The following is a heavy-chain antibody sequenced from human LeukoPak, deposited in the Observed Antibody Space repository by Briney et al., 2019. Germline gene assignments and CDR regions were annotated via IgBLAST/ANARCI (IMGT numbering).Heavy chain of an antibody. J-gene: IGHJ3*01. Sequence: SETLSLTCGVSGGSISSYYWSWIRQPPGKRLEWIGYIYYSGSTNYNPSLKSRVTISVDTSKNQFSLKLSSVTAADTAVYYCARGIFGMVLNAFDLWGRGTMVTVSS. D-gene: IGHD3-3*01. CDR1: GGSISSYY. CDR3: ARGIFGMVLNAFDL. V-gene: IGHV4-59*01. CDR2: IYYSGST.